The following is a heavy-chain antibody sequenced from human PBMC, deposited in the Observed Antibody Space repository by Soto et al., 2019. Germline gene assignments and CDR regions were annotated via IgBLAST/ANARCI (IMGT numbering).Heavy chain of an antibody. J-gene: IGHJ4*02. CDR3: ARYYYDSSGYYPL. Sequence: GGSLRLSCAASGFTFSSYGMHWVRQAPGKGLEWVAVIWSDGSNKYYADSVKGRFTISRDNSRNTLYLQMNSLRAEDTAVYYCARYYYDSSGYYPLWGQGTLVTVSS. D-gene: IGHD3-22*01. CDR1: GFTFSSYG. CDR2: IWSDGSNK. V-gene: IGHV3-33*01.